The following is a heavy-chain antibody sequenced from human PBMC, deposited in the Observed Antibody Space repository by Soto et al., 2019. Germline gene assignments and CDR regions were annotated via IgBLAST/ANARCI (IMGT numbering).Heavy chain of an antibody. CDR2: IYDNGTT. CDR3: VRTLPSGRNYGLDV. CDR1: GLTVSNAY. Sequence: EVQLVESGGGLIQPGGSLRLSCAASGLTVSNAYMAWVRQAPGMGLEWVSVIYDNGTTYYADSVKGRFTISRDTSTNTLSLQMASLRAEDTAVYYCVRTLPSGRNYGLDVWGQGTTVTVSS. V-gene: IGHV3-53*01. D-gene: IGHD3-10*01. J-gene: IGHJ6*02.